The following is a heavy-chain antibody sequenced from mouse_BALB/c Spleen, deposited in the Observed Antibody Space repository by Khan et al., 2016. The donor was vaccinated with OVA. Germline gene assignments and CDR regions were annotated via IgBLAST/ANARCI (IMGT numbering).Heavy chain of an antibody. Sequence: EVQLQESGPGLVKPSQSLSLTCTVTGYSITSDYAWNWIRQFPGNKLEWMGYIKYSGSNSYNPSLKSRISITRDTSKNQFFLQLNSVNTEDTATYYGARSGTITTVVATDFDYWGQGTTLTVSS. CDR3: ARSGTITTVVATDFDY. CDR1: GYSITSDYA. V-gene: IGHV3-2*02. CDR2: IKYSGSN. D-gene: IGHD1-1*01. J-gene: IGHJ2*01.